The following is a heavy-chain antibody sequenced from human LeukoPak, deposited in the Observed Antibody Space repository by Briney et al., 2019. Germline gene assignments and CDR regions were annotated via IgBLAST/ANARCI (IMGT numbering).Heavy chain of an antibody. J-gene: IGHJ6*03. D-gene: IGHD5-18*01. CDR3: ARGRVDTAMVPGQQWLYYYYYYMDV. CDR2: INTNTGNP. V-gene: IGHV7-4-1*02. Sequence: WASVKVSCKASGYTFTSYAMNWVRQAPGQGLEWMGWINTNTGNPTYAQGFTGRFVFSLDTSVSAAYLQISSLKAEDTAVYYCARGRVDTAMVPGQQWLYYYYYYMDVWGKGTTVTISS. CDR1: GYTFTSYA.